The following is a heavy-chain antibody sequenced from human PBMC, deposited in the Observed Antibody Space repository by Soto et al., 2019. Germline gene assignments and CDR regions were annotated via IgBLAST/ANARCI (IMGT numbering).Heavy chain of an antibody. CDR3: AGSGFPGGYYYYGMDV. D-gene: IGHD3-22*01. CDR2: IIPIFGTA. CDR1: GGTFSSYA. V-gene: IGHV1-69*01. J-gene: IGHJ6*02. Sequence: QVQLVQSGAEVKKPGSSVKVSCKASGGTFSSYAISWVRQAPGQGLEWMGGIIPIFGTANYAQKFQGRVTITADESTSTAYMELSSLRSEDAAVYYCAGSGFPGGYYYYGMDVWGQGTTVTVSS.